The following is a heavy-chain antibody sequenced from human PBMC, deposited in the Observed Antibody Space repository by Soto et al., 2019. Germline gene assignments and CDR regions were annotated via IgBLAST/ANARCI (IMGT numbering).Heavy chain of an antibody. J-gene: IGHJ6*02. V-gene: IGHV3-74*01. D-gene: IGHD5-12*01. Sequence: GGSLRLSCAASGFTFSSYWMHWVRQAPGKGLVWVSRINSDGSSTSYADSVKGRFTISRDNAKNSLYLQMSSLRAEDTAVYYCARDRGGYDRLYYYHGMDVWGQGTTVTVSS. CDR1: GFTFSSYW. CDR2: INSDGSST. CDR3: ARDRGGYDRLYYYHGMDV.